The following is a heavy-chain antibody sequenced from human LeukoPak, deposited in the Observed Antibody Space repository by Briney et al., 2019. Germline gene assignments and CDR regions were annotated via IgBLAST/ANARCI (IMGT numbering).Heavy chain of an antibody. J-gene: IGHJ6*02. D-gene: IGHD2-15*01. Sequence: PSETLSLTCTVSGGSISSYYWSWIRQPPGKGLEWIGYIYYSGSTNYNPSLKSRVTISVDTSKNQFSLKLSSVTAADTAVYYCARTEDSWYYYYGMDVWGQGTTVTVSS. CDR3: ARTEDSWYYYYGMDV. CDR1: GGSISSYY. CDR2: IYYSGST. V-gene: IGHV4-59*01.